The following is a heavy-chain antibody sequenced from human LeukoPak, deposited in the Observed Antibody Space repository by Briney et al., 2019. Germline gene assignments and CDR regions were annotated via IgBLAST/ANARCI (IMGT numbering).Heavy chain of an antibody. J-gene: IGHJ3*02. D-gene: IGHD2-2*01. CDR3: ARFRSPAAAFDI. CDR1: GYTFTSYD. V-gene: IGHV1-8*02. Sequence: ASVKVSCKASGYTFTSYDINWVRQATGQGLEWMGWMNPNSGNTGYAQKFQGRVTMTRNTSISTAYMELSSLRSEDTAVYYCARFRSPAAAFDIWGQGTMVTVSS. CDR2: MNPNSGNT.